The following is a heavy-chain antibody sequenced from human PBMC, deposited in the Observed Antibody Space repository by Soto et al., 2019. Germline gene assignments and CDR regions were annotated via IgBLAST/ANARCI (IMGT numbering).Heavy chain of an antibody. V-gene: IGHV1-69*01. D-gene: IGHD6-6*01. CDR2: IIPIYGSA. Sequence: QVQLVQSGAEVKKPGSSVKVSCKASGSIFSSYTISWVRQAPGQGPEWMGWIIPIYGSANYAQKFRDRVTITADESTSTAYMELSSLRSEDTAVYYCAGLDPFYFDYWGQGTLVTVSS. J-gene: IGHJ4*02. CDR3: AGLDPFYFDY. CDR1: GSIFSSYT.